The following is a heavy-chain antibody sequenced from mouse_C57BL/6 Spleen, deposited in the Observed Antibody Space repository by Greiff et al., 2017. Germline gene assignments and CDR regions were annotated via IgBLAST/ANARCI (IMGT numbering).Heavy chain of an antibody. CDR1: GYTFTSYW. CDR3: ARGEYGNYWYFDG. CDR2: INPSSGYT. V-gene: IGHV1-7*01. J-gene: IGHJ1*03. Sequence: QVQLKQSGAELAKPGASVKLSCKASGYTFTSYWMHWVKQRPGQGLEWIGYINPSSGYTKYNQKFKDKATLTADKSSSTAYMQLSSLTYEDSAVYYCARGEYGNYWYFDGWGTGTTVTVSS. D-gene: IGHD2-1*01.